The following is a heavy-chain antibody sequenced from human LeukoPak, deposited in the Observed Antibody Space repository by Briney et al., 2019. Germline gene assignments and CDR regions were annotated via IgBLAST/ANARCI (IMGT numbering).Heavy chain of an antibody. CDR3: ARDPYDSNGYRTYYFDY. J-gene: IGHJ4*02. Sequence: ASVKVSCKASGYTFTSYYMHWVRQAPGQGLEWMGIINPSGGSTSYAQKFQGRVTMTRDMSTSTVYMELSSLRSEDTAVYYCARDPYDSNGYRTYYFDYWGQGTLVTVSS. CDR2: INPSGGST. D-gene: IGHD3-22*01. V-gene: IGHV1-46*01. CDR1: GYTFTSYY.